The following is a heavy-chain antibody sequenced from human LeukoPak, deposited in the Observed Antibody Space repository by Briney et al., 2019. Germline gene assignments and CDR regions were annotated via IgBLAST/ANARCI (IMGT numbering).Heavy chain of an antibody. V-gene: IGHV4-34*01. CDR1: GGSFSGYY. D-gene: IGHD2-15*01. CDR2: INHSGST. CDR3: ARNKGGYYYYYMDV. Sequence: PSETLSLTCAVYGGSFSGYYWSWIRQPPGKGLEWIGEINHSGSTNYNPSLKSRVTISVDTSKNQFSLKLSSVTAADTAVYYCARNKGGYYYYYMDVWGKGTTVTVSS. J-gene: IGHJ6*03.